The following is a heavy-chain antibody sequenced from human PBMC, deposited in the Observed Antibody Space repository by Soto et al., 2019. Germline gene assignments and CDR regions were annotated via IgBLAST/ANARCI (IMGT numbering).Heavy chain of an antibody. CDR1: GGSISSSSYY. D-gene: IGHD3-10*01. J-gene: IGHJ4*02. V-gene: IGHV4-39*01. CDR3: ARHTYYYGSGYYFDY. Sequence: SETLSLTCTVSGGSISSSSYYWGWIRQPPGKGLEWIGSIYYSGSTYYNPSLKSRVTISVDTSKNQFSLKLSSVTAADTAVYYCARHTYYYGSGYYFDYWGQGTLVTVSS. CDR2: IYYSGST.